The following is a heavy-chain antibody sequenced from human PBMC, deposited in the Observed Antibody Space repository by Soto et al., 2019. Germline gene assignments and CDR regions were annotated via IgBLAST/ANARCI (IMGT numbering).Heavy chain of an antibody. D-gene: IGHD3-3*01. Sequence: QVQLVQSGAEVKKPGASVKVSCKASGDTFTSYGISWVRQAPGQGLEWMGWISAYNGNTNYAQKLQGRVTMTTDTSTSTAYMELRSLRSDDTAVYYCARDPPRSGYYTGARYGMDVWGQGTTVTVSS. CDR1: GDTFTSYG. V-gene: IGHV1-18*01. CDR3: ARDPPRSGYYTGARYGMDV. CDR2: ISAYNGNT. J-gene: IGHJ6*02.